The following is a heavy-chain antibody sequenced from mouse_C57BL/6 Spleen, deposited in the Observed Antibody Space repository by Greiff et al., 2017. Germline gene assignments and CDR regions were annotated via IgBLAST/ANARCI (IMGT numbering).Heavy chain of an antibody. CDR1: GYTFTDYN. V-gene: IGHV1-18*01. CDR3: ARHGSGDFDY. D-gene: IGHD1-3*01. CDR2: INPNNGGT. Sequence: SGYTFTDYNMDWVKQSHGKSLEWIGDINPNNGGTIYNQKFKGKATLTVDKSSSTAYMELRSLTSEDTAVYYCARHGSGDFDYWGQGTTLTVSS. J-gene: IGHJ2*01.